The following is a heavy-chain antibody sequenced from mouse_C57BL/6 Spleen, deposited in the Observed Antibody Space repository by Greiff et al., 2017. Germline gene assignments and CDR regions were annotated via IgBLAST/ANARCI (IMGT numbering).Heavy chain of an antibody. CDR2: INYDGSST. V-gene: IGHV5-16*01. CDR1: GFTFSDYY. Sequence: EVQLVESEGGLVQPGSSMKLSCTASGFTFSDYYMVWVRQVPEKGLEWVANINYDGSSTYYLDSLKSRFIISRDNAKNILYLQMSSLKSEDTATYYCARAYGNPWYFDVWGTGTTVTVSS. J-gene: IGHJ1*03. D-gene: IGHD2-1*01. CDR3: ARAYGNPWYFDV.